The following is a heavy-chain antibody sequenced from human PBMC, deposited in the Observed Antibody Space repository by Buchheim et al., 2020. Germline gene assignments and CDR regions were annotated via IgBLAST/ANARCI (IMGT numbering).Heavy chain of an antibody. CDR2: IYYSGST. CDR3: ARVSPITLVLPRYYFDF. D-gene: IGHD3-10*01. CDR1: GGSIGSGGHH. Sequence: QAQLQESGPGLVKPSQTLALTCTVSGGSIGSGGHHWSWIRQHPGKGLEWIGYIYYSGSTYYNPSLKSRVTISVDTSENQFSLNLSSVTAADTAVYYCARVSPITLVLPRYYFDFWGQGAL. V-gene: IGHV4-31*03. J-gene: IGHJ4*02.